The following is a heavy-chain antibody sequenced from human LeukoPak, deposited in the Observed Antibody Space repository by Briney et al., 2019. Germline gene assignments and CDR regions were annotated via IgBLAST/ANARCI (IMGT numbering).Heavy chain of an antibody. CDR1: GCTFTGYY. D-gene: IGHD4-17*01. CDR3: AIRDYGDYWYYFDY. CDR2: INPNSGGT. Sequence: GASVKVSCKASGCTFTGYYMHWVRQAPGQGLEWMGWINPNSGGTNYAQKFQGRVTMTRDTSISTAYMELSRLRSDDTAVYYCAIRDYGDYWYYFDYWGQGTLVTVSS. V-gene: IGHV1-2*02. J-gene: IGHJ4*02.